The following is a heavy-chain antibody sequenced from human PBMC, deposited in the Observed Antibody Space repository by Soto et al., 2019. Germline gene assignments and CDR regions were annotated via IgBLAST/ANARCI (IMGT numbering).Heavy chain of an antibody. CDR1: GFSLRTSGVG. J-gene: IGHJ5*02. V-gene: IGHV2-5*01. D-gene: IGHD6-19*01. CDR3: AKRGSSGWYGWFDP. CDR2: IYWNDDK. Sequence: QITLKESGPTLVKPTQTLTLTCIFSGFSLRTSGVGVGWIRQPPGKALQWLGFIYWNDDKRYSPSLKRRLTITKDTSKNQVVLTMTNMDPVDTATYYCAKRGSSGWYGWFDPWGQGTLVTVSS.